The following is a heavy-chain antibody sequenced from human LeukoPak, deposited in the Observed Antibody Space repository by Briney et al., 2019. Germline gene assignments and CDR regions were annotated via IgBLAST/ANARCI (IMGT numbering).Heavy chain of an antibody. CDR2: IYTSGST. CDR1: GGSISSGSYY. D-gene: IGHD3-22*01. Sequence: SQTLSLTCTVSGGSISSGSYYWSWIRQPAGKGLEWIGRIYTSGSTNYNPSLKSRVTISVDTSKNQFSLELSSVTAADTAVYYCAIDSSGKKYYYYGMDVWGQGTTVTVSS. V-gene: IGHV4-61*02. CDR3: AIDSSGKKYYYYGMDV. J-gene: IGHJ6*02.